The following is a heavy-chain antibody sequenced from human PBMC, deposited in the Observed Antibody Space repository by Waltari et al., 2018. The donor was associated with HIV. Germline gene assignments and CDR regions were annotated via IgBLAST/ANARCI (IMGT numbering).Heavy chain of an antibody. V-gene: IGHV3-33*01. CDR1: GFTFSSYG. Sequence: QVQLVESGGGVVQPGRSLRLSCAASGFTFSSYGMHWVRQARGNGLEWVEVIWYDGSNKYYADSVKGRFTISRDNSKNTLYLQMNSLRAEDTAVYYCARDGRWLRRGGPLFDWGQGTLVTVSS. D-gene: IGHD5-12*01. J-gene: IGHJ4*02. CDR3: ARDGRWLRRGGPLFD. CDR2: IWYDGSNK.